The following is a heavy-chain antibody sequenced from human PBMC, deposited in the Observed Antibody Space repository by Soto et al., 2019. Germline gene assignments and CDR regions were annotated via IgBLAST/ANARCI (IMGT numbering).Heavy chain of an antibody. CDR1: GGSISSRNYY. CDR3: ASLRVPGNFDY. D-gene: IGHD3-3*01. CDR2: IYYSGDT. V-gene: IGHV4-39*01. J-gene: IGHJ4*02. Sequence: SETLSLTCTVSGGSISSRNYYWAWVRQPPGKGLEWIANIYYSGDTYSRPSLRSRLTVSVDTSKNQFSLKLTSLTAADTAMYYCASLRVPGNFDYWGPGTLVTVSS.